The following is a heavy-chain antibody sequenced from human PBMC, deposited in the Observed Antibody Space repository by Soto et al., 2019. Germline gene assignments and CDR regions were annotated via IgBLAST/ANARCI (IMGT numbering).Heavy chain of an antibody. CDR1: GGSISSGDYY. CDR3: ARDGLTMVRGVMSYGMDV. D-gene: IGHD3-10*01. V-gene: IGHV4-30-4*01. CDR2: IYYSGST. J-gene: IGHJ6*02. Sequence: SETLSLTCTVSGGSISSGDYYWSWIRQPPGKGLEWIGYIYYSGSTYYNPSLKSRVTISVDTSKNQFSLKLSSVTAADTAVYYCARDGLTMVRGVMSYGMDVWGQGTTVTVSS.